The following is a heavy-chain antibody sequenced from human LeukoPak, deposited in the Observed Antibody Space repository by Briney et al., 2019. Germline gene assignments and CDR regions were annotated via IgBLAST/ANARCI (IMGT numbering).Heavy chain of an antibody. J-gene: IGHJ4*02. Sequence: GGSLRLSCEASGFTFSSYRMNWVRQAPGKGLEWVSYISSSTSTIYYADSVKDRFTISRDNAKNSLYLQMNSLRDDDTAVYYCARDPGLDYWGQGTLVTVSS. CDR3: ARDPGLDY. CDR2: ISSSTSTI. V-gene: IGHV3-48*02. CDR1: GFTFSSYR.